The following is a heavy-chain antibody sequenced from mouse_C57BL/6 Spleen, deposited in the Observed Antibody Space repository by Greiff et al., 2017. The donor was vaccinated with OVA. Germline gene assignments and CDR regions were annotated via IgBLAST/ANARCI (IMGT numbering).Heavy chain of an antibody. V-gene: IGHV1-82*01. D-gene: IGHD1-1*01. CDR2: IYPGDGDT. Sequence: VQLQQSGPELVKPGASVKISCKASGYAFSSSWMNWVKQRPGKGLEWIGRIYPGDGDTNYNGKFKGKATLTADKSSSTAYMQLSSLTSEDSAVYFCAREIYGGFAYWGQGTLVTVSA. CDR1: GYAFSSSW. CDR3: AREIYGGFAY. J-gene: IGHJ3*01.